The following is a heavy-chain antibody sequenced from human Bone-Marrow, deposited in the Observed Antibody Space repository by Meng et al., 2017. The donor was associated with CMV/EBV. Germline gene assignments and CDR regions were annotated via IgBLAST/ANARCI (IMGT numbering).Heavy chain of an antibody. Sequence: SETLSLTCTVSGCSVSSGSYYWSWIRQPPGKGLEWIGYIYYSGSTNYNPSLKSRVTISVDTSKNQFSLKLSSVTAADTAVYYCARLNGNYDFWRGIYRDPGYYGMDVWGQGTTVTVSS. CDR3: ARLNGNYDFWRGIYRDPGYYGMDV. CDR2: IYYSGST. CDR1: GCSVSSGSYY. D-gene: IGHD3-3*01. J-gene: IGHJ6*02. V-gene: IGHV4-61*01.